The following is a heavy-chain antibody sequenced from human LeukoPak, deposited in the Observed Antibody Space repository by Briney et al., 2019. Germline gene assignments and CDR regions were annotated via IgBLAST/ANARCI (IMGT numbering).Heavy chain of an antibody. V-gene: IGHV4-61*01. CDR3: ARGNKGYYYDSSGYYNY. CDR1: GGSISSGPYF. D-gene: IGHD3-22*01. CDR2: IWPSGST. J-gene: IGHJ4*02. Sequence: SETLSLTCSVSGGSISSGPYFWSWIRQSPGQGLEWIGYIWPSGSTNYNPSLKSRVTISVDTSKNQFSLKLSSVTAADTAVYYCARGNKGYYYDSSGYYNYWGQGTLVTVSS.